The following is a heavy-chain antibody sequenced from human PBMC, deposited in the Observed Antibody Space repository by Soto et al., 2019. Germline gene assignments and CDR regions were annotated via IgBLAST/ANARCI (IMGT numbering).Heavy chain of an antibody. D-gene: IGHD3-10*01. CDR1: GFTFSSYA. J-gene: IGHJ6*02. Sequence: PGGSLRLSCAASGFTFSSYAMSWVRQAPGKGLEWVSAISGSGGSTYYADSVKGRFTISRDNSKNTLYLQMNSLRAEDTAVYYCARYYYYGSGRPNYYGMDVWGQGTTVTVS. CDR2: ISGSGGST. CDR3: ARYYYYGSGRPNYYGMDV. V-gene: IGHV3-23*01.